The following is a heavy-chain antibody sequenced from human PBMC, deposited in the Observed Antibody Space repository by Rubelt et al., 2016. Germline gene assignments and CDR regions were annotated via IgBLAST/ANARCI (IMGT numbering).Heavy chain of an antibody. CDR1: GFTFSSNW. D-gene: IGHD2-2*01. CDR3: ARWYCSSTTCYYDY. Sequence: EVQLVESGGGLVQPGGSLRLSCAASGFTFSSNWMSWVRQAPGKGLEWVANIKQDGSEEYYVDSVKGRFTISRDTSRNTLHLQMNSLRAGDTAVYYWARWYCSSTTCYYDYWGQGALVTVSS. CDR2: IKQDGSEE. V-gene: IGHV3-7*01. J-gene: IGHJ4*02.